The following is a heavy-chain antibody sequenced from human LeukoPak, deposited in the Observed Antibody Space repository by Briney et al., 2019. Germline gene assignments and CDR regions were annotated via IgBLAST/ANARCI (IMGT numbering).Heavy chain of an antibody. CDR3: ARAEYGDYYDGMDV. Sequence: PGGSLRLSCVASGFTFSSYGMSWVRQAPGKGLEWVANIKQDGSEKYYVDSVKGRFTISRDNAKKSLYLQMNSLRGADTAVYYCARAEYGDYYDGMDVWGQGTTVTVSS. CDR2: IKQDGSEK. CDR1: GFTFSSYG. D-gene: IGHD4-17*01. J-gene: IGHJ6*02. V-gene: IGHV3-7*02.